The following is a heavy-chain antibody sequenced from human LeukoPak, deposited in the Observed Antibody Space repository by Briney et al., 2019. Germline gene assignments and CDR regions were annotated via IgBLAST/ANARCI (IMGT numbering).Heavy chain of an antibody. CDR2: IKQDGSEK. D-gene: IGHD6-19*01. CDR3: AREFRGWYRNNWFDP. CDR1: GFTFSSYW. V-gene: IGHV3-7*01. J-gene: IGHJ5*02. Sequence: GGSLRLSCAASGFTFSSYWMSWVRQAPGKGLEWVANIKQDGSEKHYVDSVKGRFTISRDNAKNSLYLQMNSLRAEDTAVYYCAREFRGWYRNNWFDPWGQGTLVTVSS.